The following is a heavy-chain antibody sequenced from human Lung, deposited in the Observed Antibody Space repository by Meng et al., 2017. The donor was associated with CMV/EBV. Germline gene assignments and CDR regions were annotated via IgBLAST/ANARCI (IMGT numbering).Heavy chain of an antibody. Sequence: AFGFAFENYAMTWVRQAPGKGLEWVSTVLGTGPTYYADYVKGRFTISRDDSRNTLFLQLNSLRDEDTAVFYCARGDSSTTWLVFDYWGLGTLVTVSS. CDR3: ARGDSSTTWLVFDY. D-gene: IGHD6-13*01. CDR2: VLGTGPT. CDR1: GFAFENYA. J-gene: IGHJ4*02. V-gene: IGHV3-23*01.